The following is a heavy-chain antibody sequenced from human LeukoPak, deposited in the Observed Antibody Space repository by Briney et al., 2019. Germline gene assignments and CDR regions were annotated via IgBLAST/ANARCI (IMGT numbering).Heavy chain of an antibody. J-gene: IGHJ4*02. Sequence: GASLRLSCAASGFTFSSYAMSWVRQAPGKGLEWVSAISGSGGSTYYAASVKGRFTISRDNSKNTLYLQMNSLRAEDTAVYYCAKEGLFGVVVSYFDYWGQGTLVTVSS. CDR3: AKEGLFGVVVSYFDY. CDR2: ISGSGGST. D-gene: IGHD3-22*01. CDR1: GFTFSSYA. V-gene: IGHV3-23*01.